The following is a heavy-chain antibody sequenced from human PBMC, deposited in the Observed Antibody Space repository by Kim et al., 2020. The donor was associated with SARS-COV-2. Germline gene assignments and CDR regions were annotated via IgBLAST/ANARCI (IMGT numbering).Heavy chain of an antibody. D-gene: IGHD3-22*01. CDR3: AREMGNYYDSSGFDY. Sequence: GGSLRLSCAASGFTFSSYGMHWVRQAPGKGLEWVAVIWYDGSNKYYADSVKGRFTISRDNSKNTLYLQMNSLRAEDTAVYYCAREMGNYYDSSGFDYWGQGTLVTVSS. V-gene: IGHV3-33*01. CDR2: IWYDGSNK. CDR1: GFTFSSYG. J-gene: IGHJ4*02.